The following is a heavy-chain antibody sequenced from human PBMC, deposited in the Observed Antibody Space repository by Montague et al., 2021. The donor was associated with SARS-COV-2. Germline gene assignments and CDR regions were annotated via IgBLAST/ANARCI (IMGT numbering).Heavy chain of an antibody. CDR2: IYDSETI. Sequence: SETLSLTCAFSGGSISSSHWFTWVRQPPGEGLEWIGDIYDSETINYNPSLKRRVTISVDRTKNQFSLKLSSVTAADTAVYYCARGPDSSGYYNDFDYWGQGTLVTVSS. J-gene: IGHJ4*02. CDR1: GGSISSSHW. V-gene: IGHV4-4*02. CDR3: ARGPDSSGYYNDFDY. D-gene: IGHD3-22*01.